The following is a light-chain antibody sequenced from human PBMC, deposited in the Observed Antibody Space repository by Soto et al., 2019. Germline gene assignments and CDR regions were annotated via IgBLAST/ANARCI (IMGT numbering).Light chain of an antibody. V-gene: IGKV3-20*01. CDR3: QQYGRTVLT. Sequence: EIELTQSPGTLSSSSGKRATLSCRASHSVNSSYLAWYQQNPGQAPRLLSVGAASRATGIPDRFSGGGSGTDFTLTISRLEPEDVAVYYCQQYGRTVLTFGGGTKVDIK. CDR2: GAA. J-gene: IGKJ4*01. CDR1: HSVNSSY.